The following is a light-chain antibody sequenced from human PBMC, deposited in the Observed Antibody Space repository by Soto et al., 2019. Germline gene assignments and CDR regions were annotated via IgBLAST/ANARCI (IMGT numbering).Light chain of an antibody. CDR3: CSYAGSSTVV. Sequence: SVLTQPASVSGSPGQSITISCTGTSSDVGGQNAVSWYQQHPGKAPKFMIYDVSKRPSGVSSRFSGSKSGNTASLTISGLQAEDEADYYCCSYAGSSTVVFVGGTKLTVL. CDR2: DVS. CDR1: SSDVGGQNA. J-gene: IGLJ2*01. V-gene: IGLV2-23*02.